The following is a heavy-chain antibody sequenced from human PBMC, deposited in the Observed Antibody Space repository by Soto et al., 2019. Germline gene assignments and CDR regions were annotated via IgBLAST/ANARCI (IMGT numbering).Heavy chain of an antibody. V-gene: IGHV1-3*01. CDR3: ASSDIVAYCGGDCYSNRVWFDP. Sequence: ASVKVSCKASGYTFTSYAMHWVRQAPGQRLEWMGWINAGNGNTKYSQKFQGRVTITRDTSASTAYMELSSLRSEDTAVYYCASSDIVAYCGGDCYSNRVWFDPWGQGTLVTVS. CDR1: GYTFTSYA. CDR2: INAGNGNT. J-gene: IGHJ5*02. D-gene: IGHD2-21*01.